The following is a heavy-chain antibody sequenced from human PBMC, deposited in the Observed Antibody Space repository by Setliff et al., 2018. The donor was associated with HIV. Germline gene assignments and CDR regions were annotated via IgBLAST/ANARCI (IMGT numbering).Heavy chain of an antibody. Sequence: GGSLRLSCSASGFTFSSYTMSWVRQAPGKGLEWVSTISGSGSRTYYADSVKGRFTISRDNSKNTLYLQMNSLRAEDTAVYYCARRSPPGTTFDYWGQGTLVTVSS. CDR2: ISGSGSRT. CDR3: ARRSPPGTTFDY. CDR1: GFTFSSYT. D-gene: IGHD1-1*01. J-gene: IGHJ4*02. V-gene: IGHV3-23*01.